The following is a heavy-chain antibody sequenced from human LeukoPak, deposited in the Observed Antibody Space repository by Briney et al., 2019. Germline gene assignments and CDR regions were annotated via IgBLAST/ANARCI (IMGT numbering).Heavy chain of an antibody. J-gene: IGHJ4*02. CDR3: AVHITMIVVVPYFDY. D-gene: IGHD3-22*01. CDR2: ISGTGSTI. CDR1: GRTFSEYY. V-gene: IGHV3-11*04. Sequence: GGSLRLSCAASGRTFSEYYMRWSRQAPGEGGEGVSSISGTGSTIYSADSVRGRFTISRDNARNSLFLHMNRLRDEDTAVYYCAVHITMIVVVPYFDYWGQGTLVTVSS.